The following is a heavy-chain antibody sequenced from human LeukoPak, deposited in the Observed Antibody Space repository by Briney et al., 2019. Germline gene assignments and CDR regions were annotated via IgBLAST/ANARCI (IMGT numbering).Heavy chain of an antibody. D-gene: IGHD2-2*02. CDR1: GGSFSGYY. CDR2: INHSGST. CDR3: ARGVDIVVVPVAIRRKAGDYFDY. V-gene: IGHV4-34*01. J-gene: IGHJ4*02. Sequence: SETLSLTCAVYGGSFSGYYWSWIRQPPGKGLEWIGEINHSGSTSYNPSLKSRVTISVDTSKNQFSLKLSSVTAADTAVYYCARGVDIVVVPVAIRRKAGDYFDYWGQGTLVTVSS.